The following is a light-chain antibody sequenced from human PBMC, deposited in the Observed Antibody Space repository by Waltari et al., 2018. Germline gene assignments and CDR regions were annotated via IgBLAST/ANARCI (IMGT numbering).Light chain of an antibody. Sequence: EIVLTPSPATFSSSTGERATLSCRASPSIASSLTWYQQRPGQSPRLLIYDAFTRDTGIPARFSGSGSGTDFTLTISSLEPEDFAVYYCQQRSNWPPTFGGGSKVEI. CDR3: QQRSNWPPT. V-gene: IGKV3-11*01. CDR2: DAF. CDR1: PSIASS. J-gene: IGKJ4*01.